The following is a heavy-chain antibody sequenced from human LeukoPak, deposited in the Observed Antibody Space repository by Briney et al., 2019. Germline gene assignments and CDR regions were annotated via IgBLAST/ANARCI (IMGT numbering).Heavy chain of an antibody. CDR3: STDPRLLIY. D-gene: IGHD2-8*01. Sequence: GGSLRLSCAASGFTFSSSAMSWVRQAPGKGLEWVSSISGSGSGGSTYYADSVKGRFTISRDNAKDSLYLQMNGLRPEDTALYYCSTDPRLLIYWGHGTLVTVSS. CDR1: GFTFSSSA. V-gene: IGHV3-23*01. J-gene: IGHJ4*01. CDR2: ISGSGSGGST.